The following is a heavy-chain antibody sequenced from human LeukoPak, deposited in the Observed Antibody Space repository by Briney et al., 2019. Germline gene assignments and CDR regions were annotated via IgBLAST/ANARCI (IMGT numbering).Heavy chain of an antibody. V-gene: IGHV4-59*08. D-gene: IGHD3-22*01. J-gene: IGHJ4*02. CDR1: GGSISSYY. CDR3: ARHSSGYYYVGQDYYFDY. CDR2: IYYSGIT. Sequence: SETLSLTCTVSGGSISSYYWSWIRQPPGKGLEWVGYIYYSGITNYNPSLKSRVTISVDTSKNQFSLKLSSVTAADTAVYYCARHSSGYYYVGQDYYFDYWGQGTLVTVSP.